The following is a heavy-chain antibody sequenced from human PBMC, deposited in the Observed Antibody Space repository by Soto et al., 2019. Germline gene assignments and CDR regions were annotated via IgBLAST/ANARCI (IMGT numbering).Heavy chain of an antibody. Sequence: SETLSLTCAFSGCSISSGGYSWSWIRQPPGKGLEWIGYIYHSGSTYYNPSLKSRVTISVDTSKNQFSLKLSSVTAADTAVYYCARSDGRYWGQGTLVTVSS. J-gene: IGHJ4*02. CDR2: IYHSGST. CDR3: ARSDGRY. CDR1: GCSISSGGYS. V-gene: IGHV4-30-2*02.